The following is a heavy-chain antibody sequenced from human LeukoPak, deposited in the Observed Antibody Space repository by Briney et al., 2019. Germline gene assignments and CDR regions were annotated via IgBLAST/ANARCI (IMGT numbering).Heavy chain of an antibody. D-gene: IGHD6-19*01. Sequence: GGSLRLSCAASGFAFSNYWMHWVRQVPGKGLVWVSRIKDDGSITDYADSVKGRFTISRDNAKNTLYLQMNSLRAEDTAVYYCARVSSGEQWLAFDYWGQGTLVTVSS. CDR1: GFAFSNYW. V-gene: IGHV3-74*01. J-gene: IGHJ4*02. CDR3: ARVSSGEQWLAFDY. CDR2: IKDDGSIT.